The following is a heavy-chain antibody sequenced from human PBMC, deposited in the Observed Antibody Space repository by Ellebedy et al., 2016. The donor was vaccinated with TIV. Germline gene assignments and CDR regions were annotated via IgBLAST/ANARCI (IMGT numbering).Heavy chain of an antibody. CDR3: ARVYDVWSGSYDYYYGMDV. D-gene: IGHD3-3*01. CDR2: IIPVLETA. J-gene: IGHJ6*02. Sequence: AASVKVSCKASGGNFRSYAISWVRQAPGQGLEWMGGIIPVLETANYAQKFQGRVTITADKSTTTAYMELSSLRSEDTAVYYCARVYDVWSGSYDYYYGMDVWGQGTTVIVSS. CDR1: GGNFRSYA. V-gene: IGHV1-69*10.